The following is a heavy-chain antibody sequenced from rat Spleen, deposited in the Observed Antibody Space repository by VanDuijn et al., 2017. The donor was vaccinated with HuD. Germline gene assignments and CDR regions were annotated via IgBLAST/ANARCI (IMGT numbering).Heavy chain of an antibody. CDR2: ISSDGGIT. CDR1: GFTFSTYW. V-gene: IGHV5-58*01. D-gene: IGHD4-3*01. CDR3: AVSGYGY. J-gene: IGHJ2*01. Sequence: EVQLVETGGDLVQPGRSLKLSCVASGFTFSTYWMYWVRQAPGKGLEWVSSISSDGGITYYPDSVRGRFTISRDNAENTVCLQMNSLRFEDTATYYCAVSGYGYWGQGVMVTVSS.